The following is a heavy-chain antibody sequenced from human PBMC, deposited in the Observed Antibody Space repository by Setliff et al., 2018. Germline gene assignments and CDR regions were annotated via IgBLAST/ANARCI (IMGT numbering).Heavy chain of an antibody. CDR2: IKNKVDGETT. Sequence: PGGSLRLSCAASGFTFSNAWMTWVRQAPGKGLEWVGRIKNKVDGETTDYAAPVKGRFTISRDNSKDTLYLQMTSLKTEDTGVYYCSTVAAYTGRNIGSRGTDAFHLWGQGTVVTV. J-gene: IGHJ3*01. CDR3: STVAAYTGRNIGSRGTDAFHL. V-gene: IGHV3-15*01. D-gene: IGHD3-16*01. CDR1: GFTFSNAW.